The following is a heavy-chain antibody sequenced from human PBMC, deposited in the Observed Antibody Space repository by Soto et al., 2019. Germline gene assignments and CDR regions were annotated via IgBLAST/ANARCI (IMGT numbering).Heavy chain of an antibody. CDR1: GFTFSTYA. D-gene: IGHD5-18*01. V-gene: IGHV3-23*01. J-gene: IGHJ4*02. CDR3: AKDLESGYNYGPFDS. CDR2: LSGSGGTT. Sequence: EVQLLESGGGLVQPGGSLRLSCAASGFTFSTYAMNWVRRAPGKGLEWVSTLSGSGGTTYHADSVKGRFTISRDNSKNTLYLQMNSVRTEDTAVYYCAKDLESGYNYGPFDSWGQGTPVTVSS.